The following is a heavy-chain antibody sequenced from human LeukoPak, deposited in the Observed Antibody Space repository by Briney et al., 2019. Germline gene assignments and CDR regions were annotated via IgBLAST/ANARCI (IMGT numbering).Heavy chain of an antibody. CDR1: GGSFSGYY. V-gene: IGHV4-34*01. Sequence: SETLSLTCAVYGGSFSGYYWSWIRQPPGKGLEWIGEINHSGSTNYNPSLKSQVTISVDTSKNQFSLKLSSVTAADTAVYYCVRGGGLLWYYFDYWGQGTLVTVSS. CDR3: VRGGGLLWYYFDY. CDR2: INHSGST. J-gene: IGHJ4*02. D-gene: IGHD3-10*01.